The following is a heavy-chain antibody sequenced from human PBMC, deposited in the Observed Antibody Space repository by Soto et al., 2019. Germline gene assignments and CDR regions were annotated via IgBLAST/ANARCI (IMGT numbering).Heavy chain of an antibody. D-gene: IGHD6-13*01. CDR2: IYQSGST. J-gene: IGHJ4*01. V-gene: IGHV4-4*02. CDR1: GGSISSSNW. CDR3: ARRGFVAARTPARTGFGQ. Sequence: KPSEPLSLTCAVSGGSISSSNWWSWVRQPPGKGLEWIGEIYQSGSTNYNPSLKSRVTISVDKTKNQFSLKLSHVTGADRAGYYCARRGFVAARTPARTGFGQGGHGSL.